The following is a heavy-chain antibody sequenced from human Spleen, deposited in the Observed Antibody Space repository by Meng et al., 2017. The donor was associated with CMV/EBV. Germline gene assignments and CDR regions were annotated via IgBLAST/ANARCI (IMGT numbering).Heavy chain of an antibody. D-gene: IGHD2-8*01. CDR1: GVTFSSYV. CDR3: AREDIVHQGPLWFFDL. Sequence: SVKVSCKASGVTFSSYVMRWMRQAPGQGPDWMGGIIPILGVTNYALKFQGRVTISADKSATTAYMEVSSLRSEDTAIYYCAREDIVHQGPLWFFDLWGRGTLVTVSS. V-gene: IGHV1-69*10. J-gene: IGHJ2*01. CDR2: IIPILGVT.